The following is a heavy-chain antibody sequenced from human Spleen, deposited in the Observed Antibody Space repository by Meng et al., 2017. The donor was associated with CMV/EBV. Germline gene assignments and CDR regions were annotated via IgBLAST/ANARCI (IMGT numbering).Heavy chain of an antibody. CDR2: INHSGST. D-gene: IGHD6-13*01. CDR3: ASCERGQQLVTPFDP. V-gene: IGHV4-34*01. CDR1: GGSFSGYY. J-gene: IGHJ5*02. Sequence: QVQLQQWGARLLKPSETLSLTCAVYGGSFSGYYWSWIRQPPGKGLEWIGEINHSGSTNYNPSLKSRVTISVDTSKNQFSLKLSSVTAADTAVYYCASCERGQQLVTPFDPWGQGTLVTVSS.